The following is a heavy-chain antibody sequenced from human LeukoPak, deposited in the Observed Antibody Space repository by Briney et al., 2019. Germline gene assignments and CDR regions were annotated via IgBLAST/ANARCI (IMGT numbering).Heavy chain of an antibody. D-gene: IGHD2-2*03. Sequence: GESLKISCKGSGYSLATYWIAWVRQMPGKGLEWMGIIYPDESNIRYSPSFQGQVTISADKPISTAYLQWSSLKASDTAIYYCARPPSRGYSSSFEYWGQGTLVTVSS. CDR1: GYSLATYW. V-gene: IGHV5-51*01. J-gene: IGHJ4*02. CDR2: IYPDESNI. CDR3: ARPPSRGYSSSFEY.